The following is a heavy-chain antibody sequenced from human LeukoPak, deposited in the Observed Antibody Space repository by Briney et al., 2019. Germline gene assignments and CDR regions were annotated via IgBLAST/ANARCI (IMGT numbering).Heavy chain of an antibody. CDR3: ARIGYSSSSIDY. CDR1: GFTFSNYW. D-gene: IGHD6-6*01. CDR2: INQDGRVK. Sequence: PGGSLRLSCAASGFTFSNYWMSWVRRAPGKGLEWLANINQDGRVKYYVDSVKGRFTISRDNGRNSLYLQVNSLRAEDTAVFYCARIGYSSSSIDYWGQGTLVTVSS. J-gene: IGHJ4*02. V-gene: IGHV3-7*01.